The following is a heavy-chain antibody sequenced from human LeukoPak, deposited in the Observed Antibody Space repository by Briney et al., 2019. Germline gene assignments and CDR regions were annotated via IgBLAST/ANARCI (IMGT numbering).Heavy chain of an antibody. Sequence: SETLSLTCTVSGGSISSHYWSWIRQPAGKGLEWIGRIYTGVSTDYNPSLKSRVSISVDKSKNQFSLKLSSVTAADTAVYYCARGFRGSYSLGAFDIWGKGTMVTVSS. CDR2: IYTGVST. J-gene: IGHJ3*02. CDR3: ARGFRGSYSLGAFDI. D-gene: IGHD1-26*01. CDR1: GGSISSHY. V-gene: IGHV4-4*07.